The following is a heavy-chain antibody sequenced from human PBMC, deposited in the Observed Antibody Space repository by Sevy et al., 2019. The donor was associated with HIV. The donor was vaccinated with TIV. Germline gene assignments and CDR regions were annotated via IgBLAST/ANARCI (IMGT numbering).Heavy chain of an antibody. D-gene: IGHD1-20*01. Sequence: GGSLRLSCAASGFTFSSYAMHWVRHAPGKGLEWVAVISYDGSNKYYADSVKGRLTISRDNSKNTLYLQMNSLRAEETAVYYCASGGNWNDVAAFDIWGQGTMVTVSS. CDR1: GFTFSSYA. CDR3: ASGGNWNDVAAFDI. V-gene: IGHV3-30-3*01. J-gene: IGHJ3*02. CDR2: ISYDGSNK.